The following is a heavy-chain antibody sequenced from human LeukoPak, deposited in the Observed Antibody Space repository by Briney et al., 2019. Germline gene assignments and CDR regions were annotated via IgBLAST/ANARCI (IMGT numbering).Heavy chain of an antibody. Sequence: PGGSLRLSCAASGFTFSSYSMNWVRQAPGKGLEWVSSISSSSSYIYYADSVKGRFTISRDNAKNSLYLQMNSLRAEDTAVYYCAKDSAYGDYDGIDYWGQGTLVTVSS. CDR1: GFTFSSYS. CDR3: AKDSAYGDYDGIDY. D-gene: IGHD4-17*01. CDR2: ISSSSSYI. V-gene: IGHV3-21*04. J-gene: IGHJ4*02.